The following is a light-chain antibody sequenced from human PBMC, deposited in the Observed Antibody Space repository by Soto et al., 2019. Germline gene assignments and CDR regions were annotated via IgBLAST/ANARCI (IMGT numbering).Light chain of an antibody. V-gene: IGKV3-11*01. CDR3: HQRQSWPRT. CDR2: QTS. J-gene: IGKJ1*01. CDR1: QYINTR. Sequence: IVLTQSPGTLSLSPGERVTLSCRASQYINTRLAWYQHRPGQAPRLLIYQTSIRAAGIPARFSASGSGTDFTLTISDVQPEDFALYYCHQRQSWPRTFGQGTKVDIK.